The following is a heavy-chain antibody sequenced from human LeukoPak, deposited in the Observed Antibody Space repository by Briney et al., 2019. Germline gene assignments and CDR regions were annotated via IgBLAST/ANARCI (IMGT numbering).Heavy chain of an antibody. D-gene: IGHD3-10*02. CDR3: AELGITMIGGV. Sequence: PGGSLRLPCAASGFTFSSYEMNWVRQAPGKGLEWVSYISSSGSTIYSADSVKGRFTISRDNAKNSLYLQMNSLRAEDTAVYYCAELGITMIGGVWGKGTTVTISS. V-gene: IGHV3-48*03. J-gene: IGHJ6*04. CDR2: ISSSGSTI. CDR1: GFTFSSYE.